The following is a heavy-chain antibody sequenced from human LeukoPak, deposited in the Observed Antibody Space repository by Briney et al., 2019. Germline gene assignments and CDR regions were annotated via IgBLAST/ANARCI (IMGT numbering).Heavy chain of an antibody. D-gene: IGHD3-22*01. J-gene: IGHJ4*02. CDR3: AKDPTMIVVVIPDY. V-gene: IGHV3-23*01. Sequence: GGSLRLSCAASEFTFRSYAMTWVRQAPGKGLEWVSAISGSGGSTYYADSVKGRFTISRDNSKNTLYLQMNSLRAEDTAVYYCAKDPTMIVVVIPDYWGQGTLVTVSS. CDR2: ISGSGGST. CDR1: EFTFRSYA.